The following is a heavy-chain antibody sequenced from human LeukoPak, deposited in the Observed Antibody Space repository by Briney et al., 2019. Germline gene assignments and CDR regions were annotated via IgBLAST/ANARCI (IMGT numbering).Heavy chain of an antibody. V-gene: IGHV1-2*02. D-gene: IGHD2-15*01. CDR2: INPNSGGT. Sequence: GASVKVSCKASGCTFTGNYMHGVRQPPAQGLEWVGWINPNSGGTNYAQKFQGRPIIRRDTSISTAYMELSRPRSDGTAVYYRARGWRQEVGLRFSFDYWGQGTLVTVSS. J-gene: IGHJ4*02. CDR3: ARGWRQEVGLRFSFDY. CDR1: GCTFTGNY.